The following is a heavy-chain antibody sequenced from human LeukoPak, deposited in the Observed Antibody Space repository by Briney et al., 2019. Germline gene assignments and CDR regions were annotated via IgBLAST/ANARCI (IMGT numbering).Heavy chain of an antibody. Sequence: PSETLPLTCTLSGASINSPTYYWGWVRQPPGKGLEWIGSFYYTGNTYYNRSLRSRVTISVDTSRNQFSLRLNSVTAADTAVYYCAKDVGSWGQGTLVVVSS. CDR3: AKDVGS. CDR2: FYYTGNT. CDR1: GASINSPTYY. J-gene: IGHJ4*02. V-gene: IGHV4-39*07.